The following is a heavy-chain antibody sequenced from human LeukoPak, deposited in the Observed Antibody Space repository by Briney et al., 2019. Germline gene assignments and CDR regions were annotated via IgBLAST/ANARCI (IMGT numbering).Heavy chain of an antibody. CDR1: GGTFSSYA. D-gene: IGHD6-19*01. V-gene: IGHV1-69*05. CDR3: ARGKSSGWYEDWFDP. CDR2: IIPIFGTA. Sequence: ASVKISCKASGGTFSSYAISWLRQAPGQGLEWMGGIIPIFGTANYAQKFQGRVTITTDESTSTAYMELSSLRSEDTAVYYCARGKSSGWYEDWFDPWGQGTLVSVSS. J-gene: IGHJ5*02.